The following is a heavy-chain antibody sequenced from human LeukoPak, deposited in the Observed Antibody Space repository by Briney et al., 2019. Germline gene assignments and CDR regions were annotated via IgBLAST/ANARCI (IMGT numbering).Heavy chain of an antibody. Sequence: GGSLRLSCAASGFTFSSYWMSWVRQAPGKGLEWVANIKQDGSEKYYVDSVKGRFTISRDNAKNSLYLQMNSLRAEDTAVYYCANGGGIEDKYYYYYMDVWGKGTTVTVSS. CDR2: IKQDGSEK. J-gene: IGHJ6*03. CDR1: GFTFSSYW. D-gene: IGHD3-16*02. CDR3: ANGGGIEDKYYYYYMDV. V-gene: IGHV3-7*01.